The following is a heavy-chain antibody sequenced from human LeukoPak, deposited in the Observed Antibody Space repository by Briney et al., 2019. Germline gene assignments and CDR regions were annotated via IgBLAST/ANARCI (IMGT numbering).Heavy chain of an antibody. CDR3: ARGIGAMVRGRSGYYYYMDV. D-gene: IGHD3-10*01. CDR1: GYTFTSYY. Sequence: GASVKVSCKASGYTFTSYYMHWVRQAPGQGLEWMGIINPSGGSTSYAQKFQGRVTMTRDMSTSTAYMELSRLRSDDTAVYYCARGIGAMVRGRSGYYYYMDVWGKGTTVTISS. V-gene: IGHV1-46*01. J-gene: IGHJ6*03. CDR2: INPSGGST.